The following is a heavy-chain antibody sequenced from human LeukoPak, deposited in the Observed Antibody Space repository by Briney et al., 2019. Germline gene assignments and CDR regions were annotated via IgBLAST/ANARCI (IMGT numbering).Heavy chain of an antibody. V-gene: IGHV3-11*04. CDR2: ISSSGSTI. J-gene: IGHJ3*02. CDR3: STYSYGVGNDFDI. CDR1: GFTFSDYY. Sequence: PGGSLRLSRAASGFTFSDYYMSWIRQGPGKGLEWVSYISSSGSTIYYADSVKGRFTISRDNAKNSLYLQMNSLRAEDTAVYRRSTYSYGVGNDFDIWGQGTAVTVSS. D-gene: IGHD5-18*01.